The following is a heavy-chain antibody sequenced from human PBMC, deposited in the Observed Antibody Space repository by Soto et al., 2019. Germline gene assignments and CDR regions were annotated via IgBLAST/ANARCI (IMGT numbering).Heavy chain of an antibody. D-gene: IGHD2-21*02. CDR3: ARPYCGGDCYLGRYNWFDP. CDR2: ISTSGGTT. V-gene: IGHV3-48*03. Sequence: GGSLRLSCVASGFTFSSYEMNWVRQGQGKGLEWISHISTSGGTTYYADSVKGRFTISRDNAKNSLDLQMNSLRVEDTAVYYCARPYCGGDCYLGRYNWFDPWGQGTLVTVSS. J-gene: IGHJ5*02. CDR1: GFTFSSYE.